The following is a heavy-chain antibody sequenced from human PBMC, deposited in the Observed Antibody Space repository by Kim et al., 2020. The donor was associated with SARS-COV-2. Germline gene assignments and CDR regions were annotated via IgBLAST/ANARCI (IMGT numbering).Heavy chain of an antibody. CDR1: GFTFSSYA. J-gene: IGHJ4*02. CDR2: ISYDGSNK. V-gene: IGHV3-30*04. CDR3: ARDGSLLWFGEMGY. D-gene: IGHD3-10*01. Sequence: GGSLRLSCAASGFTFSSYALHWVRQAPGKGLEWVAFISYDGSNKYYADSVKGRFTISRDNSNNTLYLQMNSLRAEDTAVYYCARDGSLLWFGEMGYWGQGTLVTVSS.